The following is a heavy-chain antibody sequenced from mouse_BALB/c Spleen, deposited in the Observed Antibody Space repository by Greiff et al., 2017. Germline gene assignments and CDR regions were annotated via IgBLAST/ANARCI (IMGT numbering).Heavy chain of an antibody. Sequence: VKLMESGPGLVAPSQSLSITCTVSGFSLTSYGVHWVRQPPGQGLEWLGVIRAGGNTNYNSALMSRLSISKDNSKYRVFLKMNSLQTDETSVYYYAGDRGSYVALDYWGQGTSVTVSA. V-gene: IGHV2-9*02. CDR2: IRAGGNT. D-gene: IGHD1-1*01. J-gene: IGHJ4*01. CDR3: AGDRGSYVALDY. CDR1: GFSLTSYG.